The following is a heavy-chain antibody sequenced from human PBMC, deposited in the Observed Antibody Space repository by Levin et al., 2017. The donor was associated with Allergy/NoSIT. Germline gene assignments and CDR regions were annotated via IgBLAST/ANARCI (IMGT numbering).Heavy chain of an antibody. CDR3: AMELGYCSGGSCYYHREFDY. D-gene: IGHD2-15*01. CDR1: GGSISSSSYY. CDR2: IYYSGST. V-gene: IGHV4-39*01. Sequence: SETLSLTCTVSGGSISSSSYYWGWIRQPPGKGLEWIGSIYYSGSTYYNPSLKSRVTISVDTSKNQFSLKLSSVTAADTAVYYCAMELGYCSGGSCYYHREFDYWGQGTLVTVSS. J-gene: IGHJ4*02.